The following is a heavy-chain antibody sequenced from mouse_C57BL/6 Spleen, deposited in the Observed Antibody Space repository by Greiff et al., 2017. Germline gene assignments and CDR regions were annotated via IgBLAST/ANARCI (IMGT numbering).Heavy chain of an antibody. D-gene: IGHD2-10*01. CDR3: AREESLLWSFDY. CDR2: IDPKSGGT. CDR1: GFNFTSYW. J-gene: IGHJ2*01. V-gene: IGHV1-72*01. Sequence: VQLQQPGAELVKPGASVKLSCKASGFNFTSYWMHWVKQRPGRGLEWIGRIDPKSGGTKYNEKFQSKATLTVDKPASTAYMQLSSLTSEDSAVYYCAREESLLWSFDYRGQGTTLTVAS.